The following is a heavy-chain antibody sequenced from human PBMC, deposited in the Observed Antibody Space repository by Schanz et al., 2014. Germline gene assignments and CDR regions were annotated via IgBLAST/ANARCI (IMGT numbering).Heavy chain of an antibody. CDR3: AREWSSFDY. D-gene: IGHD3-10*01. Sequence: QVQLQESGPGLVKPSETLSLTCTVSGGSISGYYWSWIRQPPGKGLEWIGYIHYSGSTNYNPSLRSRVTMSEDTPKTQFSLKLSSVPAADTAVYYCAREWSSFDYWGQGALVSVSS. CDR1: GGSISGYY. V-gene: IGHV4-59*12. J-gene: IGHJ4*02. CDR2: IHYSGST.